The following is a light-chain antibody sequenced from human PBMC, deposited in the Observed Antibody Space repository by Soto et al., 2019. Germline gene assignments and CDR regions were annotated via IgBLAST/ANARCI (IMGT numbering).Light chain of an antibody. CDR1: QSVSSTY. V-gene: IGKV3-20*01. Sequence: EIVLTQSPGTLSLSPGERATFSCRASQSVSSTYLAWYQQKPGQAPRLLIHGASTRATGVPDRFSGSGSGTDFTLTITRLEPEDFALYYCQQYGTSPITFGQGTRLEIK. J-gene: IGKJ5*01. CDR2: GAS. CDR3: QQYGTSPIT.